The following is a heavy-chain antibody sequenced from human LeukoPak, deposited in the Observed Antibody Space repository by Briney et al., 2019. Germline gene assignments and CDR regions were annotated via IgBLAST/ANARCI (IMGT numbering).Heavy chain of an antibody. CDR2: IYYSGST. Sequence: SETLSLTCTVSGGSISSHYWSWIRQPPGKGLEWIGYIYYSGSTNYNPSLKSRVTISVDTSKNQFSLKLSSVTAADTAVYYCARHVDGSGWYRGARHNGFDPWGQGTLVTVSS. CDR1: GGSISSHY. J-gene: IGHJ5*02. CDR3: ARHVDGSGWYRGARHNGFDP. V-gene: IGHV4-59*08. D-gene: IGHD6-19*01.